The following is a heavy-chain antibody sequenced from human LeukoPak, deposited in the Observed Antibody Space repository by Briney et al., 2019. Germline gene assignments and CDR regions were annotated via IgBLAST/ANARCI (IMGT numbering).Heavy chain of an antibody. V-gene: IGHV4-39*01. Sequence: PSETLSLTCTVSGGSVSSTTYYWSWIRQPPGKGLEWIASINYSGSTYYNPSLKRRVTISVDPSENQFSLKLSSVTAADTAVYYCARYVVYGSGKYYFDYWGQGTLVTVSS. CDR2: INYSGST. CDR1: GGSVSSTTYY. CDR3: ARYVVYGSGKYYFDY. D-gene: IGHD3-10*01. J-gene: IGHJ4*02.